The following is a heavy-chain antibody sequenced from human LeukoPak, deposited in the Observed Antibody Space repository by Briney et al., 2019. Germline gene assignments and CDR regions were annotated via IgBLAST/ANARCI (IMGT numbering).Heavy chain of an antibody. D-gene: IGHD2-2*02. CDR1: GYTFTGYY. CDR2: INPNSGGT. Sequence: ASVKVSCKASGYTFTGYYMHWVRQAPGQGLEWMGWINPNSGGTNYAQKFQGRVTMTRDTSISTAYMELSRLRSDDTAVYYCASLPGYCSSTSCYTNYYYYGMDVWGQGTTVTVSS. J-gene: IGHJ6*02. V-gene: IGHV1-2*02. CDR3: ASLPGYCSSTSCYTNYYYYGMDV.